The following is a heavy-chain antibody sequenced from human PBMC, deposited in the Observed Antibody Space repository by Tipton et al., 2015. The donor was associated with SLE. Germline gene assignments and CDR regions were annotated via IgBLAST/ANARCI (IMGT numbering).Heavy chain of an antibody. CDR3: ARGHGIAAAGPFDY. CDR1: GESFNGYY. Sequence: TLSLTCAVYGESFNGYYWTWIRQFPGKGLEWIGYISYTGNTNFNPSLKSRVTMSVATSKNQFSLRLTSVTAADTAMYYCARGHGIAAAGPFDYWGQGTLVTVSS. D-gene: IGHD6-13*01. CDR2: ISYTGNT. V-gene: IGHV4-59*01. J-gene: IGHJ4*02.